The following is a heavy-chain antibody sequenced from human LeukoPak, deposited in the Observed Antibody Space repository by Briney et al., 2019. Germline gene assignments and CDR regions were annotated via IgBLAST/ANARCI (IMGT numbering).Heavy chain of an antibody. Sequence: GGSLRLSCAASGFTFSDYYMSWIRQGPGKGLEWVSYISSSSSYTNYADSVKGRFTISRDNAKNSLYLQMNSLRAEDTAVYYCARTYYYDTSGYYYYFDYWGQGTLVTVSS. D-gene: IGHD3-22*01. V-gene: IGHV3-11*06. CDR2: ISSSSSYT. CDR3: ARTYYYDTSGYYYYFDY. J-gene: IGHJ4*02. CDR1: GFTFSDYY.